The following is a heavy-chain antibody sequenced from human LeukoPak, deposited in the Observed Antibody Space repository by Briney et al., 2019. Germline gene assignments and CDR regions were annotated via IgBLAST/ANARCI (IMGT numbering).Heavy chain of an antibody. CDR2: INHSGST. CDR1: GGSISSSSYY. D-gene: IGHD2-15*01. J-gene: IGHJ4*02. CDR3: ARVGRPRPFDY. Sequence: SETLSLTCTVSGGSISSSSYYWVWIRQPPGKGLEWIGEINHSGSTNYNPSLKSRVTISVDTSKNQFSLKLSSVTAADTAVYYCARVGRPRPFDYWGQGTLVTVSS. V-gene: IGHV4-39*07.